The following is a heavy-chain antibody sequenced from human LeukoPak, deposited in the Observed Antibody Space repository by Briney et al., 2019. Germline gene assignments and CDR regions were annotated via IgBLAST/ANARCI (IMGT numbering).Heavy chain of an antibody. V-gene: IGHV3-23*01. CDR1: GFTFSSYS. CDR2: INGSGGST. J-gene: IGHJ4*02. Sequence: GGSLRLSCAASGFTFSSYSMSWVRQAPGKGLEWVSDINGSGGSTYYADPVKGRFTISHDNSKNPPYLQIYNPRAEATAVYFFAKGTRIPRVRGVTDYWGQGTLVTVSS. D-gene: IGHD3-10*01. CDR3: AKGTRIPRVRGVTDY.